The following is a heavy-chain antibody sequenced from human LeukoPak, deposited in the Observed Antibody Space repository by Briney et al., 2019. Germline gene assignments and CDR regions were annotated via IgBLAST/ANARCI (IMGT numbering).Heavy chain of an antibody. CDR2: IIPILGIA. CDR3: ARMKSRITMVRGVMVDAFDI. D-gene: IGHD3-10*01. CDR1: GGTFSSYA. Sequence: ASVKVSCKASGGTFSSYAISWVRQAPGQGLEWMGRIIPILGIANYAQKFQGRVTITADKSTSTAYMELSSLRSEDTAVYYCARMKSRITMVRGVMVDAFDIWGQGTMVTVSS. V-gene: IGHV1-69*04. J-gene: IGHJ3*02.